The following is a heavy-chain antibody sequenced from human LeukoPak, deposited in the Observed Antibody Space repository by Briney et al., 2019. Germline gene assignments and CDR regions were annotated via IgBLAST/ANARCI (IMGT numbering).Heavy chain of an antibody. CDR3: TTEIVVPAEQGGNWYDP. J-gene: IGHJ5*02. Sequence: GGSLRLSCAASGFTFSNAWMSWVRQAPGKGLEWVGRIKSKTDGGTTDYAAPVKDRSTISRDDSKNTLYLQMNSLKTEHTAVYYCTTEIVVPAEQGGNWYDPWGQGTLVTVSS. CDR2: IKSKTDGGTT. V-gene: IGHV3-15*01. CDR1: GFTFSNAW. D-gene: IGHD2-2*01.